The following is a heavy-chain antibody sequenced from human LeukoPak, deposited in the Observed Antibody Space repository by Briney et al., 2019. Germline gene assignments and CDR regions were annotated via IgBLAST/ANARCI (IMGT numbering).Heavy chain of an antibody. CDR1: GGSISTNSW. J-gene: IGHJ5*02. D-gene: IGHD3-10*01. CDR2: INHSGST. CDR3: ATNYYYGSGSYYAPKNWFDP. Sequence: SETLSLTCAVSGGSISTNSWWSWVRQPPGKGLEWIGDINHSGSTDYNPSLKSRLTISVDKSKNQFSLKLSSVTAADTAFYYCATNYYYGSGSYYAPKNWFDPWGQGTLVTVSS. V-gene: IGHV4-4*02.